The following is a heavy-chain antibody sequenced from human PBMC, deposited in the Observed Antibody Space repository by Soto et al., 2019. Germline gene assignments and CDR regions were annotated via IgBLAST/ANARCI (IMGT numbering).Heavy chain of an antibody. CDR1: GDSISTSGYY. V-gene: IGHV4-61*08. D-gene: IGHD3-10*01. Sequence: PSETLSLTCTVSGDSISTSGYYWSWIRQPPGKGLEWIGYIYYSGSTNYNPSLKSRVTISVDTSKNQFSLKLSSVTAADTAVYYCARGVGYYGSGSFRYYYYYGMDVWGQGTTVTVSS. CDR2: IYYSGST. CDR3: ARGVGYYGSGSFRYYYYYGMDV. J-gene: IGHJ6*02.